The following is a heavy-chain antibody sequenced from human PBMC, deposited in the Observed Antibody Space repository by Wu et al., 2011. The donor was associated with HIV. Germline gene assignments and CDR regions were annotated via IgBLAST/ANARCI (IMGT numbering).Heavy chain of an antibody. D-gene: IGHD6-13*01. CDR2: IVPVLGGS. CDR3: ARDRRAAALMKGVYYSSYYMDV. Sequence: QAQLVQSGAEVREPGSSVKVSCKASGGTLRKYAFSWVRQAPGQGLEWMGGIVPVLGGSNYARRFQGRVTITADESRTTVHMEVRSLRSDDTAVYFCARDRRAAALMKGVYYSSYYMDVWGKGTTVTVSS. CDR1: GGTLRKYA. V-gene: IGHV1-69*11. J-gene: IGHJ6*03.